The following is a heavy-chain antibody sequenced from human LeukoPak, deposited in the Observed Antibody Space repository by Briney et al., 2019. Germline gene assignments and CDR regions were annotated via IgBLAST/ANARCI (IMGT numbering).Heavy chain of an antibody. CDR3: AKGGHDFWSGQNWFDP. D-gene: IGHD3-3*01. CDR1: GFTFSSYS. J-gene: IGHJ5*02. CDR2: ISGSGGTT. Sequence: GGSLRLSCAASGFTFSSYSMNWVRQAPGKGLEWVSGISGSGGTTYYADSVRGRFTISRDNSTNTLYLQMNSLRAEDTAVYYCAKGGHDFWSGQNWFDPWGQGTLVTVSS. V-gene: IGHV3-23*01.